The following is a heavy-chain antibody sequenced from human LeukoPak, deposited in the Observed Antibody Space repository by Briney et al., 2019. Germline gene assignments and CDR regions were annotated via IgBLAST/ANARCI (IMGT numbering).Heavy chain of an antibody. D-gene: IGHD3-10*01. CDR2: ISYDGSNK. J-gene: IGHJ3*02. CDR3: ARVRITMVRGVRNDAFDI. V-gene: IGHV3-30-3*01. Sequence: GGSLRLSCAASGFTFSSYAMHWVRQAPGKGLEWVAVISYDGSNKYYADSVKGRFTISRDNSKNTLYLQMNSLRAEDTAVYYCARVRITMVRGVRNDAFDIWGQGTMVTVSS. CDR1: GFTFSSYA.